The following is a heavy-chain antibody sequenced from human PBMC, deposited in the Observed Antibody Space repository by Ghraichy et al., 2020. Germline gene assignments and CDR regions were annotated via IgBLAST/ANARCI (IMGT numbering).Heavy chain of an antibody. V-gene: IGHV3-7*03. CDR2: IKQDAGEK. CDR3: ARGGYYFGA. Sequence: GGSLRLSCAASGFTFSTYWMSWVRQAPGKGLEWVANIKQDAGEKSYVDSVKGRFTISRDNAKNSLYLQMNRLRAEDTAVYYCARGGYYFGAWGQGTLVTVSS. J-gene: IGHJ5*02. D-gene: IGHD2/OR15-2a*01. CDR1: GFTFSTYW.